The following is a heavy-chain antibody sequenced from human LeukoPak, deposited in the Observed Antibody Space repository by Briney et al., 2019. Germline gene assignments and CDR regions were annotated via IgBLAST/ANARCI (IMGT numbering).Heavy chain of an antibody. V-gene: IGHV4-59*01. D-gene: IGHD3-9*01. CDR1: GGSFSSYY. Sequence: PSETLSLTCTVSGGSFSSYYWSWIRQPPGKGLEWIGHIYYSGSTNYNPSLKSRVTISVDTSKNEFSLKLSSVTAADTAVYYWARLRSAAYYDILTGYYSRGAFDIWGQGTMVTVSS. J-gene: IGHJ3*02. CDR2: IYYSGST. CDR3: ARLRSAAYYDILTGYYSRGAFDI.